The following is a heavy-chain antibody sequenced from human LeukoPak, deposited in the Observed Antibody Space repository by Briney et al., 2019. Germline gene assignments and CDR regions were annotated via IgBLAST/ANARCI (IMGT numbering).Heavy chain of an antibody. CDR2: INHSGST. J-gene: IGHJ5*02. D-gene: IGHD3-10*01. CDR3: ARKKARRGNYYGSGSYYWFDP. V-gene: IGHV4-34*01. CDR1: GGSFSGYY. Sequence: PSETLSLTCAVYGGSFSGYYWSWIRQPPGKGLEWIGAINHSGSTKYNPSLKSRVTISVDTSKNQFSLKLSSVTAADTAVYYCARKKARRGNYYGSGSYYWFDPWGQGTLVTVSS.